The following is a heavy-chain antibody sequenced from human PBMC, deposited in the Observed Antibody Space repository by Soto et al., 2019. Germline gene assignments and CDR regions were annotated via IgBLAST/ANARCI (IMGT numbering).Heavy chain of an antibody. J-gene: IGHJ6*02. CDR1: GFPFSSYG. V-gene: IGHV3-33*07. D-gene: IGHD6-19*01. CDR2: IWYDGNTE. Sequence: GGSLRLSCAASGFPFSSYGMYWVRQAPGKGLEWVAVIWYDGNTEYYVDSVKGRFTISRDNSKNTLYLQMNSLRAEDTALYYCARETNIAYTSGWVRPFYYFGMDVWGQGTTVTVSS. CDR3: ARETNIAYTSGWVRPFYYFGMDV.